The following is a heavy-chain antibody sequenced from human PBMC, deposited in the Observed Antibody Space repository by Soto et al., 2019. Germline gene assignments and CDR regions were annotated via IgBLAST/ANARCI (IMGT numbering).Heavy chain of an antibody. J-gene: IGHJ4*02. CDR1: GFTFSSYG. V-gene: IGHV3-30*18. CDR2: ISYDGSNK. D-gene: IGHD2-2*01. Sequence: SLRLSCAASGFTFSSYGMHWVRQAPGKGLEWVAAISYDGSNKYYADSVKGRFTISRDNSKNTLYLQMNSLRAEDTAVYYCAKDQAYCSSTSCYAEPTYYFDYWGQGTLVTVSS. CDR3: AKDQAYCSSTSCYAEPTYYFDY.